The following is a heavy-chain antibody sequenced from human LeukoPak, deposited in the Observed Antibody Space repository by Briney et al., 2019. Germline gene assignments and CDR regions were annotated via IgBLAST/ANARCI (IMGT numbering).Heavy chain of an antibody. CDR3: ARLRYDVLTGPFDY. V-gene: IGHV3-66*04. CDR2: IYSGGAT. CDR1: GGSISSSNW. Sequence: GTLSRTCAVSGGSISSSNWWSWVRQAPGKGLEWVSIIYSGGATFYADSVKGRFTISRESSKNTLWLQMNSLTAEDTAVYYCARLRYDVLTGPFDYWGQGTLVTVSS. D-gene: IGHD3-9*01. J-gene: IGHJ4*02.